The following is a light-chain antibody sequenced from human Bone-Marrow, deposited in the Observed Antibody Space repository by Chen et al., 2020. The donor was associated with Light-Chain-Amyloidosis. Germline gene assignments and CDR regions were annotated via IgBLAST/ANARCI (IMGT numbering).Light chain of an antibody. CDR1: NNGSKS. Sequence: SSVLTQPSSVSVAPGQTATIARGGNNNGSKSVHWYQQTPGKARLLVVYGDSERPSGIPGRLSGSNSGSAATLTISRVEAGDEADYCCQVWDRRSDRPVFGGGTKLTVL. V-gene: IGLV3-21*02. CDR2: GDS. J-gene: IGLJ3*02. CDR3: QVWDRRSDRPV.